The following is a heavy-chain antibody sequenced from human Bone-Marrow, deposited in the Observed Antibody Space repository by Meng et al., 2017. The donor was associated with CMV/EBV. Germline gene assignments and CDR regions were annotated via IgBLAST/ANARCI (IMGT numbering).Heavy chain of an antibody. Sequence: GESLKITCAASGFTFSNFWMHWVRQVSGKGLVWVSRINQDGRTTSDADFVRGRFTISRDNAKNSLYLQMNSLRAEDTAVYYCARDERSRGPYYYYGMDVWGQGTTVTVSS. V-gene: IGHV3-74*01. J-gene: IGHJ6*02. CDR2: INQDGRTT. CDR1: GFTFSNFW. D-gene: IGHD3-10*01. CDR3: ARDERSRGPYYYYGMDV.